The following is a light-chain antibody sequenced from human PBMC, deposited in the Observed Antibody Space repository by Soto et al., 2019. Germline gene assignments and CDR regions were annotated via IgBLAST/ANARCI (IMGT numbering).Light chain of an antibody. CDR1: SSNIGAGYD. V-gene: IGLV1-40*01. Sequence: QSVLTQPPSVSGAPGQRVTISCTGSSSNIGAGYDVHWYQQLPGTAPKLLIYGNYNRPSGVPDRFSGSKSGTSASLAITGLQAEDEAGYYCQSYDSSLSGSDVFGTGTKLTVL. CDR3: QSYDSSLSGSDV. CDR2: GNY. J-gene: IGLJ1*01.